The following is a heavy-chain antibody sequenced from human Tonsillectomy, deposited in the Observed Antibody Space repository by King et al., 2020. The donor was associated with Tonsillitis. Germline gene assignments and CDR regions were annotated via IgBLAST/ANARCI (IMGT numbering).Heavy chain of an antibody. CDR2: IKQDGGEK. CDR3: ARESVAAAGAFDV. D-gene: IGHD6-13*01. V-gene: IGHV3-7*03. Sequence: QLVQSGGGLVQPGGSLRLSCAASGFTFSSFWMTWVRQAPGRGLEWVANIKQDGGEKYCVDSVKGRFTIPRDNANNSLYLHMNSLRAEDTAVYFCARESVAAAGAFDVWGQGTMVTVSS. J-gene: IGHJ3*01. CDR1: GFTFSSFW.